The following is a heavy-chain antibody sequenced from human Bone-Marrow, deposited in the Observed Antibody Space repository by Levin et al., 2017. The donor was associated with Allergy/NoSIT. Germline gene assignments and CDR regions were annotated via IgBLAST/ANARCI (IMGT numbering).Heavy chain of an antibody. CDR1: GFTFSSYA. D-gene: IGHD1-1*01. CDR3: ARGSVQHDPGAFS. V-gene: IGHV3-30*04. J-gene: IGHJ5*02. CDR2: ISYDGSNK. Sequence: PGGSLRLSCAASGFTFSSYAMHWVRQAPGKGLEWVAVISYDGSNKYYADSVKGRFTISRDNSKNTLYLQMNSLRAEDTAVYYCARGSVQHDPGAFSWGQGTLVTVSS.